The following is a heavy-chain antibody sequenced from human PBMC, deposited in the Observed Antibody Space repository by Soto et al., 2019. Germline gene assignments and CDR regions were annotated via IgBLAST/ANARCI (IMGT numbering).Heavy chain of an antibody. CDR3: TTVAPNYYDSSGYYLPGGYYYGMDV. J-gene: IGHJ6*02. CDR1: GFTFSNAW. D-gene: IGHD3-22*01. V-gene: IGHV3-15*01. Sequence: RRLSCAASGFTFSNAWMSWVRQAPGKGLEWVGRIKSKTDGGTTDYAAPVKGRFTISRDDSKNTLYLQMNSLKTEDTAVYYCTTVAPNYYDSSGYYLPGGYYYGMDVWGQGTTVTVSS. CDR2: IKSKTDGGTT.